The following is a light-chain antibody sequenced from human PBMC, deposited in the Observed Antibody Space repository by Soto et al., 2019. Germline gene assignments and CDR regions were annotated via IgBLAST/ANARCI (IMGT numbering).Light chain of an antibody. CDR1: QSVSSY. CDR2: DAS. V-gene: IGKV3-11*01. CDR3: QQRTNWPSST. J-gene: IGKJ5*01. Sequence: EIVLTQSPAPLSLSPGERATLSCRASQSVSSYLAWYQHKPGQAPRLLIHDASNRATGIPARFSGSGSGTDFTLTISSLEPEDFAVYYCQQRTNWPSSTFGQGTRLEIK.